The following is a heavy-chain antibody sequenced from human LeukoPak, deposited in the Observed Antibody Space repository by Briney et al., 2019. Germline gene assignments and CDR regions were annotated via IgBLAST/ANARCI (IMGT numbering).Heavy chain of an antibody. Sequence: GGSLRLSCAASGFTFSSYAMSWVRQAPGKGLEWVSVIYSGVYTQDADAVYADSVKGRFTISRDNSKNTLYLQMNSLRVEDTAVYYCARVAAAGPFDYWGQGTLLTVSS. CDR1: GFTFSSYA. CDR2: IYSGVYT. V-gene: IGHV3-66*01. J-gene: IGHJ4*02. D-gene: IGHD6-13*01. CDR3: ARVAAAGPFDY.